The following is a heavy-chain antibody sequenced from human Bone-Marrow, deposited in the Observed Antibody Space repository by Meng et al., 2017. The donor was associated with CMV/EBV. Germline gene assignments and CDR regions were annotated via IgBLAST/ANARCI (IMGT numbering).Heavy chain of an antibody. CDR3: ARGNVDIVATMGTTYYFDY. CDR1: GYTFTGYY. V-gene: IGHV1-2*02. D-gene: IGHD5-12*01. Sequence: ASVKVSCKASGYTFTGYYMHWVRQAPGQGLEWMGWINPNSGGTNYAQKFQGRVTMTRDTSISTAYMELSRLRSDDTAVYYCARGNVDIVATMGTTYYFDYWGQGTLVTVSS. J-gene: IGHJ4*02. CDR2: INPNSGGT.